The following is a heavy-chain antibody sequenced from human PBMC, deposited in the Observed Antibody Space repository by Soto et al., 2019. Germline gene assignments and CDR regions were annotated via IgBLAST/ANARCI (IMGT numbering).Heavy chain of an antibody. V-gene: IGHV5-51*01. CDR1: GYSFTSYW. Sequence: GESLKISCKGSGYSFTSYWIGWVRQLPGKGLEWMGIIYPGDSDTRYSPSFQGQVTISADKSISTAYLQWSSLKASDTAMYYCARPIAVGQWYDAFDIWGQGTMVTVSS. CDR3: ARPIAVGQWYDAFDI. CDR2: IYPGDSDT. D-gene: IGHD6-19*01. J-gene: IGHJ3*02.